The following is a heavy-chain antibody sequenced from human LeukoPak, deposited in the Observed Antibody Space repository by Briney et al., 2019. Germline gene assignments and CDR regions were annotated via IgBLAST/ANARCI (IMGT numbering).Heavy chain of an antibody. CDR1: GFTVSSNY. Sequence: AGGSLRLSCAAPGFTVSSNYMSWVRQAPGKGLEWVSVIYSGGSTYYADSVKGRFTISRDNSKNTLYLQMNSLRAEDTAVYYCARVGPYSSSWPLDYWGQGTLVTVSS. J-gene: IGHJ4*02. D-gene: IGHD6-13*01. CDR2: IYSGGST. V-gene: IGHV3-66*01. CDR3: ARVGPYSSSWPLDY.